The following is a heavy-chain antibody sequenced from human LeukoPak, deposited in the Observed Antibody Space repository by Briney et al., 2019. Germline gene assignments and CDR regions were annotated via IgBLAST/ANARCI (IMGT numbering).Heavy chain of an antibody. D-gene: IGHD5-24*01. CDR3: AGSEMAPAYFDY. CDR1: GGSISSYY. CDR2: IYYSGST. J-gene: IGHJ4*02. V-gene: IGHV4-59*01. Sequence: SETLSLTCTVSGGSISSYYWSWIRQPPGKGLEWIGYIYYSGSTNYNPSLKSRVTISVDTSKNQFSLKLSSVTAADTAVYYCAGSEMAPAYFDYWGQGTLVTVSS.